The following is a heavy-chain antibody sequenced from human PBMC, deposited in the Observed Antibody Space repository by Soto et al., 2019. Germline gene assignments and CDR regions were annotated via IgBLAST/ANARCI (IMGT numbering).Heavy chain of an antibody. CDR2: ISTHNGNT. CDR3: ARVYYDSRGYYPPDV. Sequence: GASVKVSCKASGYTFINYGVTWVRQAPGQGLEWMGWISTHNGNTNYAQKLQGRVTMTTDTSTSTAYMDLRSLRSDDTAVYYCARVYYDSRGYYPPDVWGQGTTVTVSS. D-gene: IGHD3-22*01. V-gene: IGHV1-18*01. J-gene: IGHJ6*02. CDR1: GYTFINYG.